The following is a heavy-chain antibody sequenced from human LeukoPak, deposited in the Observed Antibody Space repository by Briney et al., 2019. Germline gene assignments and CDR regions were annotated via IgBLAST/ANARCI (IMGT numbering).Heavy chain of an antibody. V-gene: IGHV2-70*11. J-gene: IGHJ4*02. Sequence: SGPALVNPTQTLTLTCTFSGFSLSTSGMCVSWIRQPPGKALEWLARIDWDADKYYSTSLKTRLTISKDTSKNQVVLTMTNMDPVDTASYYCARMGCGSYPNYFDYWGQGILVTVSS. CDR1: GFSLSTSGMC. CDR3: ARMGCGSYPNYFDY. CDR2: IDWDADK. D-gene: IGHD1-26*01.